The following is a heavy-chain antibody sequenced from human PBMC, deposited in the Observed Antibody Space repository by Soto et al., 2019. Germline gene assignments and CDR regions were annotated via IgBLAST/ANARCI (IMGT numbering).Heavy chain of an antibody. V-gene: IGHV1-69*12. CDR3: ASWLMGPDIRNYYYGMDV. CDR1: GGAFSDYA. D-gene: IGHD2-15*01. Sequence: QVQLVQSGTEVKKPGSSVKVSCKASGGAFSDYAFSWVRQAPGQGLEWLGGIMPIFRAPDYAQKFQGRVTITADEFTRTAYMEMNSLRSEDTAVYYCASWLMGPDIRNYYYGMDVWGQETTVTVS. J-gene: IGHJ6*02. CDR2: IMPIFRAP.